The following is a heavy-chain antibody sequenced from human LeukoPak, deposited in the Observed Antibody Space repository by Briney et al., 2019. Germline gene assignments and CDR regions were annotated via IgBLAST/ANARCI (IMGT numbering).Heavy chain of an antibody. CDR3: ARLSVSMFGVVRNWFDP. D-gene: IGHD3-3*01. CDR1: GGSLSGYY. J-gene: IGHJ5*02. CDR2: INHRGTT. V-gene: IGHV4-34*01. Sequence: SETLSLTCAVYGGSLSGYYGSWIRQPPGKGLEWLGEINHRGTTKYNPFLMSRVAISLDTSNNQFSLRMNSVTAADTAVYYCARLSVSMFGVVRNWFDPWGQGTLVTVSS.